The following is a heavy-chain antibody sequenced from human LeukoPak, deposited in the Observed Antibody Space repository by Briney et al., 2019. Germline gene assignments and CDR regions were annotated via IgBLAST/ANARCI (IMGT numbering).Heavy chain of an antibody. D-gene: IGHD3-22*01. Sequence: ASVKVSCQASGYTFTSYGISWVRQAPGQGLEWMGWISAYNGNTNYAQKLQGRVTMTTDTSTSTAYMELRSLRSDDTAVYYCASTGAPYDSSGCYFSDWGQGTLVTVSS. J-gene: IGHJ4*02. CDR2: ISAYNGNT. CDR3: ASTGAPYDSSGCYFSD. CDR1: GYTFTSYG. V-gene: IGHV1-18*01.